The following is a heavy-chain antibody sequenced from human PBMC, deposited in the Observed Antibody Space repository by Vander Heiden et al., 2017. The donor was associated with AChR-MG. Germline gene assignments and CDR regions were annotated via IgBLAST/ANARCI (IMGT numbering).Heavy chain of an antibody. Sequence: EVQLLESGGGLVQPGGSLRLSCAASRFTFRSYAMSWVRQAPGKGLEWVSAISGSGGSTYYADSVKGRFTISRDNSKNTLYLQMNSLRAEDTAVYYCAKDILAPYYYYYGMDVWGQGTTVTVSS. CDR1: RFTFRSYA. CDR2: ISGSGGST. J-gene: IGHJ6*02. V-gene: IGHV3-23*01. CDR3: AKDILAPYYYYYGMDV.